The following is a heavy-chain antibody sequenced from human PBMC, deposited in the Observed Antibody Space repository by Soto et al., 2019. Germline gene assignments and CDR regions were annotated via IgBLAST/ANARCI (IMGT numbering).Heavy chain of an antibody. CDR3: ARVDSSSGFDY. CDR2: IYHSGST. V-gene: IGHV4-38-2*01. CDR1: GYSISSGYY. J-gene: IGHJ4*02. Sequence: SETLSLTCAVSGYSISSGYYWGWIRQPPGKGLEWIGSIYHSGSTYYNPSLKSRVTISVDTSKTQFSLRLTSVTAADTAVYYCARVDSSSGFDYWGQGTLVTVSS. D-gene: IGHD6-6*01.